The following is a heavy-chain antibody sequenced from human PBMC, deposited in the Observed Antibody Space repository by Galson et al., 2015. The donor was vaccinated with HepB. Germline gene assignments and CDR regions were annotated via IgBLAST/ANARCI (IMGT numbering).Heavy chain of an antibody. CDR2: MVVGGGNT. V-gene: IGHV1-58*01. Sequence: VKVSCKASGFTFSNSAVQWVRQARGQGLEWIGWMVVGGGNTNYAQHFQGRLTITRDMSTGTAYMEMTSLRSEDTAVYYCAAESYSSGCCKYDYWGQGTLLTVSS. CDR3: AAESYSSGCCKYDY. J-gene: IGHJ4*02. D-gene: IGHD6-25*01. CDR1: GFTFSNSA.